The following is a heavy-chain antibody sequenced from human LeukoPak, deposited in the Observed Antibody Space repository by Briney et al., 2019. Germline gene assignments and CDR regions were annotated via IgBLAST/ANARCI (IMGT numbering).Heavy chain of an antibody. CDR1: GFTFSSYA. Sequence: GGSLRLSCAASGFTFSSYAMSWVRQGPGKGLEWGSAISGSGGSTYYADSVKGRFTISRDNSKNTLYLQMNSLRAEDTAVYYCAKIAAYSSSWYVHSWFDPWGQGTLVTVSS. J-gene: IGHJ5*02. CDR2: ISGSGGST. D-gene: IGHD6-13*01. CDR3: AKIAAYSSSWYVHSWFDP. V-gene: IGHV3-23*01.